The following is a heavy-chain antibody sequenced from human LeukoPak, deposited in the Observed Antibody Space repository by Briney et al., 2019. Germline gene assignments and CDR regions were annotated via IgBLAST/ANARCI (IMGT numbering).Heavy chain of an antibody. CDR2: IYYSGST. V-gene: IGHV4-30-4*01. Sequence: PSETLSLTCTVSGGSISSGDYYWSWIRQPPGKGLEWIGYIYYSGSTYYNPSLKSRVTISVDTSKNQFSLKLSSVTAADTAVYYCARAGYCSSTSCYVSAFTPDAFDIWGQGTMVTVSS. CDR1: GGSISSGDYY. J-gene: IGHJ3*02. CDR3: ARAGYCSSTSCYVSAFTPDAFDI. D-gene: IGHD2-2*01.